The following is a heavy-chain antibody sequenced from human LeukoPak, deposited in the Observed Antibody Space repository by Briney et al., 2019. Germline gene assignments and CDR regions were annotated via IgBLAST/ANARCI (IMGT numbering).Heavy chain of an antibody. J-gene: IGHJ5*02. CDR1: GFTFTTYA. D-gene: IGHD6-19*01. CDR3: ARDQISVAGTTYNWFDP. Sequence: PGGSLRLSCAASGFTFTTYAMSWVRQAPGKWLEWISSISSTRSYIYYADSVKGRFTISRDDAKTSVYLQMNSLRAEDTAGYCARDQISVAGTTYNWFDPWGQGTLVTVSS. V-gene: IGHV3-21*01. CDR2: ISSTRSYI.